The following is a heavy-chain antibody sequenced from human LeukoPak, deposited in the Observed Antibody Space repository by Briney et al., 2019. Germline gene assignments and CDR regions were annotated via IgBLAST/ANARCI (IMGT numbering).Heavy chain of an antibody. V-gene: IGHV3-7*01. CDR2: IKQDGSEK. D-gene: IGHD3-3*01. Sequence: GGSLRLSCAASGFTFSTYWMSWVRQAPGKGLEWVANIKQDGSEKYYVDSVKGRFTIFRDNAKNSLYLQMNTLRPEDTAVYYCARERQNKDFWSGGDYWGQGTLVTVSS. CDR3: ARERQNKDFWSGGDY. CDR1: GFTFSTYW. J-gene: IGHJ4*02.